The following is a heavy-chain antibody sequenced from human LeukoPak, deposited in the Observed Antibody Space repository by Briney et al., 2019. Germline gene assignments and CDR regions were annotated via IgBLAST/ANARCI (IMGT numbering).Heavy chain of an antibody. V-gene: IGHV4-61*01. Sequence: SETLSLTCTVSGYSISSGYYWSWIRQPPGKGLEWIGYIYYGGSTNYNPSLKSRVTISVDTSKNQFSLRLSSVTAADTAVYYCARVTGYVMEDYDYWGQGTLVTVSS. D-gene: IGHD6-13*01. J-gene: IGHJ4*02. CDR1: GYSISSGYY. CDR2: IYYGGST. CDR3: ARVTGYVMEDYDY.